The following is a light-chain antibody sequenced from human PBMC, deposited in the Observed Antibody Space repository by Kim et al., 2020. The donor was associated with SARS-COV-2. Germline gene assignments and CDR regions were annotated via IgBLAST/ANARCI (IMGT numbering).Light chain of an antibody. CDR3: SAWDSSLSAWV. CDR1: SNNVGNQG. J-gene: IGLJ3*02. Sequence: RQPATVPCTGNSNNVGNQGAAWLQKHQGHPPKLLSYRNNNRPSGISERLSASRSGNTASLTITGLQPEDEADYYCSAWDSSLSAWVFGGGTQLTVL. CDR2: RNN. V-gene: IGLV10-54*01.